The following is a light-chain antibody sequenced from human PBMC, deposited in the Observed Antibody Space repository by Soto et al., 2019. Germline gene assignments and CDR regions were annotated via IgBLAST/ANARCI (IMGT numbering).Light chain of an antibody. Sequence: DIQMTQSPSTLSASVVDRVTITCRASQYISDWLAWYQQKPVKAPNLLIYEASSLRSGVPSRFSGSGSGTVFTLTINNLQPEDFASYFCLQVYSFPRTSGLGTMVDI. V-gene: IGKV1-5*03. J-gene: IGKJ1*01. CDR2: EAS. CDR1: QYISDW. CDR3: LQVYSFPRT.